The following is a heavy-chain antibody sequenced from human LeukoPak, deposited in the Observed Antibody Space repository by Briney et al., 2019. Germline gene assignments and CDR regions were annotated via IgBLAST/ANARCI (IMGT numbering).Heavy chain of an antibody. CDR3: TRMTAGHDY. V-gene: IGHV4-34*01. CDR1: GVSVIDYY. J-gene: IGHJ4*02. Sequence: SETLSLTCAVSGVSVIDYYWGWVRQTPGKGLEWIGEINHSGYTNDSPSLKSRVTLSIDTSRKQFSLNLRSVTVAYTGIYYCTRMTAGHDYWGQGTLVTVSS. D-gene: IGHD2-21*02. CDR2: INHSGYT.